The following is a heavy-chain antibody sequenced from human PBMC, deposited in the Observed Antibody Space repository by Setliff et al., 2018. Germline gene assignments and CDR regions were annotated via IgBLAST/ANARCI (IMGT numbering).Heavy chain of an antibody. D-gene: IGHD3-22*01. CDR2: ISAYSDDT. CDR1: GHTFITFG. CDR3: AYHSSGYYPGY. J-gene: IGHJ4*02. V-gene: IGHV1-18*01. Sequence: GASVKVSCKASGHTFITFGISWVRQAPGQGLEWMGWISAYSDDTKYAEKFQGRVTMTMDTSTGTAYMELRSLRSDDTAVYICAYHSSGYYPGYWGQGTLVTVSS.